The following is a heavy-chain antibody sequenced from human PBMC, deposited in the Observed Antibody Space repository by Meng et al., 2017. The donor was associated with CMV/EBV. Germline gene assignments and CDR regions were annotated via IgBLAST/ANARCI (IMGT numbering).Heavy chain of an antibody. Sequence: GESLKISCAASGFTFSSYAMHWVRQAPGKGLEWVAVISYDGSNKYYADSVKGRFTISRDNSKNTLYLQMNSLRAEDTAAYYCARDYPPFTMVRGVTLSDGMDVWGQGTTVTVSS. CDR2: ISYDGSNK. J-gene: IGHJ6*02. CDR3: ARDYPPFTMVRGVTLSDGMDV. D-gene: IGHD3-10*01. CDR1: GFTFSSYA. V-gene: IGHV3-30*04.